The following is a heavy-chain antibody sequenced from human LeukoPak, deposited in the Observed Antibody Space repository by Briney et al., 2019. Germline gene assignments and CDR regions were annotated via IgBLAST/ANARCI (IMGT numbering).Heavy chain of an antibody. CDR3: AKSLGTSSRYYFDF. CDR1: GFTFSNYA. V-gene: IGHV3-23*01. Sequence: GGSLRLSCAASGFTFSNYAMSWVRQAPGKGLEWVSTISGSGNTTYYADSVKGRFTISRDNSKTTLYLQMNSLRVEDSAVYNCAKSLGTSSRYYFDFWGQGALVTVSS. J-gene: IGHJ4*02. CDR2: ISGSGNTT. D-gene: IGHD6-13*01.